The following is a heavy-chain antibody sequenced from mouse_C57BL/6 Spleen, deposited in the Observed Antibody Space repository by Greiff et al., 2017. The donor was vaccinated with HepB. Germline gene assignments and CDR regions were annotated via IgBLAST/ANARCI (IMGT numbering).Heavy chain of an antibody. Sequence: EVMLVESGGDLVKPGGSLKLSCAASGFTFSSYGMSWVRQTPDKRLEWVATISSGGSYTYYPDSVKGRFTISRDNAKNTLYLQMSSLKSEDTAMYYCARHPSSGAMDYWGQGTSVTVSS. CDR3: ARHPSSGAMDY. CDR1: GFTFSSYG. D-gene: IGHD3-1*01. V-gene: IGHV5-6*01. J-gene: IGHJ4*01. CDR2: ISSGGSYT.